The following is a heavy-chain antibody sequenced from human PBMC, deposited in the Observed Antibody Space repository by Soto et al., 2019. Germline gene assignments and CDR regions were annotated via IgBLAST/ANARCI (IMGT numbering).Heavy chain of an antibody. J-gene: IGHJ5*02. CDR1: GFSLTTRGVG. D-gene: IGHD3-16*01. CDR2: IYWDDDK. Sequence: QITLKESGPTLVKPTQTLTLTCTFSGFSLTTRGVGVGWIRQPPGKALECLALIYWDDDKRYSPSLQSRLSPTKHPSKNQVVLTMTNVYPVDTATYYCAHIPNYYQYDWFDPGGQGTLVSVSS. V-gene: IGHV2-5*02. CDR3: AHIPNYYQYDWFDP.